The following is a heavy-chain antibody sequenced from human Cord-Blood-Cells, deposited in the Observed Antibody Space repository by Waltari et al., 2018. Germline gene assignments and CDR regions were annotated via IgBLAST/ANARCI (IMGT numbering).Heavy chain of an antibody. J-gene: IGHJ5*02. CDR3: ARGTRFLEWLFWFDP. Sequence: QLQLQESGPGLVKPSETLSLPCTVSGGSISSSSYYWGWIRHPPGKGLEWIGCIYYSGSTYYNPSLKSRVTISVDTSKNQFSLKLSSVTAADTAVYYCARGTRFLEWLFWFDPWGQGTLVTVSS. CDR1: GGSISSSSYY. V-gene: IGHV4-39*01. CDR2: IYYSGST. D-gene: IGHD3-3*01.